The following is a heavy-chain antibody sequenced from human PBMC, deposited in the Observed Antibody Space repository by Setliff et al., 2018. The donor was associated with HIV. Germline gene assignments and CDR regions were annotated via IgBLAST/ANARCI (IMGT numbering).Heavy chain of an antibody. CDR3: ARQRAGEIEELPGALPLRGVFDL. D-gene: IGHD1-7*01. CDR2: INHSGST. Sequence: SETLSLTCAVYGGSFSGYYWSWIRQPPGKGLEWIGEINHSGSTNYNPSLKSRVTISVGTSKNQFSLKLSSVTAADTAVFYCARQRAGEIEELPGALPLRGVFDLWGQGTMVTVSS. V-gene: IGHV4-34*01. J-gene: IGHJ3*01. CDR1: GGSFSGYY.